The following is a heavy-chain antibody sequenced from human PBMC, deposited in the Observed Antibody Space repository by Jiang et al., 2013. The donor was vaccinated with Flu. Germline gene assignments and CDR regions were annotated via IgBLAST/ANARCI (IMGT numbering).Heavy chain of an antibody. CDR2: INHSGST. J-gene: IGHJ6*02. CDR1: GGSFSAYY. D-gene: IGHD1-7*01. Sequence: LTCAVSGGSFSAYYWNWIRQSPGKGLEWIGEINHSGSTNYNPSLKSRVTISVDTSNNQFSLRLNSVTAADTAVYYCAREEIIWNYLGFHYFGMDVWGHGTTVTVSS. V-gene: IGHV4-34*01. CDR3: AREEIIWNYLGFHYFGMDV.